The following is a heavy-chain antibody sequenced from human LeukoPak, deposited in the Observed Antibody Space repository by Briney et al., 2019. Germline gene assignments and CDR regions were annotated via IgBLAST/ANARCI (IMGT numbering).Heavy chain of an antibody. CDR2: IGPNRSDR. J-gene: IGHJ4*02. V-gene: IGHV3-21*01. CDR1: GLTFSTSG. D-gene: IGHD6-13*01. Sequence: PGGSLRLSCTASGLTFSTSGFNWVRQAPGKGLEWVESIGPNRSDRYHAHPLKGRFPHSSDNAHKFVHLQMNILKAENTAVYYCTTETNSRNYDDWGQGTRLTVSA. CDR3: TTETNSRNYDD.